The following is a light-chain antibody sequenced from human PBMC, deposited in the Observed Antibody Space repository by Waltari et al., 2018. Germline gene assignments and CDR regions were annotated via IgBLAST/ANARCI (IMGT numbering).Light chain of an antibody. CDR3: MQSLHAPRT. CDR1: RLFFHTNDYNY. J-gene: IGKJ1*01. CDR2: LGS. Sequence: VVPQPAFPVPVTRGRPAFICCRSSRLFFHTNDYNYLDWYLQKPGQSPKLLIYLGSNRDSGVPDRFSGSGSGTDFTLTISGLEAEDVASYYCMQSLHAPRTFGQGTKVEIK. V-gene: IGKV2-28*01.